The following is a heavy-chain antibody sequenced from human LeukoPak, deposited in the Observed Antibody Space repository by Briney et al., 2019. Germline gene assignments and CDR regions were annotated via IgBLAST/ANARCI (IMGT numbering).Heavy chain of an antibody. J-gene: IGHJ6*02. V-gene: IGHV1-2*02. CDR2: INPNSGGT. D-gene: IGHD3-3*01. Sequence: ASVKVSCKASGYTFTGYYMHWVRQAPGQGLEWMGWINPNSGGTNYAQKFQGRVTMTRDTSISTAYMELSRLRSDDTAVYYCARDQLRFLEWWKYYYGMDVWGQGTTVTVSS. CDR1: GYTFTGYY. CDR3: ARDQLRFLEWWKYYYGMDV.